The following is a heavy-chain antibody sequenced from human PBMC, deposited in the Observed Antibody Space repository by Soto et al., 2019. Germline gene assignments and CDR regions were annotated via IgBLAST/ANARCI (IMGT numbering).Heavy chain of an antibody. D-gene: IGHD2-2*01. J-gene: IGHJ6*02. CDR3: ARDWCSSTSCYRGGSDYYGMDV. CDR2: INAGNGNT. Sequence: QVQLVQSGAEVKKPGASVKVSCKASGYTFTRYAMHWVRQAPGQRLEWMGWINAGNGNTKYSQKFQGRVTITRDTSASTAYMELSSLRSEDTAVYYCARDWCSSTSCYRGGSDYYGMDVWGQGTTVTVSS. CDR1: GYTFTRYA. V-gene: IGHV1-3*01.